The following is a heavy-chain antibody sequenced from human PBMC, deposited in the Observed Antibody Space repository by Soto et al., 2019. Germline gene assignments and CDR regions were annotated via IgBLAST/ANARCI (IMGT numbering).Heavy chain of an antibody. Sequence: EVQLVESGGGFVQPGGSLRLSCAASGFTFSNYRMSWVRQAPGKGLEWVANIKVDGSEKYYVDSVKGRFTISRDNAKNSLYLQMNSLRAEDTAVYYCAGVAVRGQGTLVTVSS. CDR3: AGVAV. CDR1: GFTFSNYR. D-gene: IGHD6-19*01. V-gene: IGHV3-7*05. J-gene: IGHJ4*02. CDR2: IKVDGSEK.